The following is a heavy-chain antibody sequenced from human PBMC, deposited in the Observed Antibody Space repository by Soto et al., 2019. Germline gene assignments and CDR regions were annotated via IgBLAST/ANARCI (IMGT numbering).Heavy chain of an antibody. CDR1: GFTFSNAL. Sequence: PGGSLRLSCAASGFTFSNALMSWVRQAPGKGLEWVGRIKSKTDGGTTDYAAPVKGRFTISRDDSKNTLYLQMNSLKTEDTAVYYCTTGTTGRLYYYYYMDVWGKGTTVTVSS. J-gene: IGHJ6*03. D-gene: IGHD1-7*01. CDR3: TTGTTGRLYYYYYMDV. CDR2: IKSKTDGGTT. V-gene: IGHV3-15*01.